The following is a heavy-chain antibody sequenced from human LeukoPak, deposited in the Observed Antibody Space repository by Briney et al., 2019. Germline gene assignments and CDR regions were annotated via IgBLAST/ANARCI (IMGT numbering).Heavy chain of an antibody. CDR3: ARRGYSYGYLDY. CDR2: IYYSGST. V-gene: IGHV4-39*07. Sequence: PSETLSLTCTVSGGSISSSSYYWGWIRQPPGKGLEWIGSIYYSGSTYYNPSLKSRVTISVDTSKNQFSLKLSSVTAADTAVYYCARRGYSYGYLDYWAREPWSPSPQ. D-gene: IGHD5-18*01. J-gene: IGHJ4*02. CDR1: GGSISSSSYY.